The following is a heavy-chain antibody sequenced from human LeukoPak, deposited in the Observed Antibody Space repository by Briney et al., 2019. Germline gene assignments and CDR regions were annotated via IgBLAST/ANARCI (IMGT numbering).Heavy chain of an antibody. CDR2: IYSGGST. J-gene: IGHJ4*02. D-gene: IGHD6-13*01. Sequence: SGGSLRLSCAASGFTVSSNYMSWVRQAPGKGLEWVSVIYSGGSTNYADSVKGRFTISRDNSKNTLYLQMNSLRAEDTALYYCAKEVGLSAAGTRGDFDYWGQGTLVTVSS. V-gene: IGHV3-66*01. CDR3: AKEVGLSAAGTRGDFDY. CDR1: GFTVSSNY.